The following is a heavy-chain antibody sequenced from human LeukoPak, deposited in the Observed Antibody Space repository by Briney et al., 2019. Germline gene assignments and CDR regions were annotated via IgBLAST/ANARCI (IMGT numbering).Heavy chain of an antibody. J-gene: IGHJ4*02. D-gene: IGHD6-19*01. V-gene: IGHV4-59*01. CDR2: IYYSGST. CDR3: ARGRGAVAGALDY. CDR1: GGSISSYY. Sequence: SETLSLTCTVSGGSISSYYWSWIRQPPGKGLEWIGYIYYSGSTNYNPSLKSRVTISVDTSKNQFSLKLCSVTAADTAVYYCARGRGAVAGALDYWGQGTLVTVSS.